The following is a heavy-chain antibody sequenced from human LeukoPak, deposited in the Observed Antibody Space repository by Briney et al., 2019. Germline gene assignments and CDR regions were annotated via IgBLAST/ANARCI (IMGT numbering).Heavy chain of an antibody. CDR1: GFTVSSNY. J-gene: IGHJ4*02. CDR3: AKTLRDRSITIFGVVIRGFDY. Sequence: GGSLRLSCAASGFTVSSNYMSWVRQAPGKGLEWVSVIYSGGSTYYADSVTGRLTISRDNSKNTLYLQMNSLRAEDTAVYYCAKTLRDRSITIFGVVIRGFDYWGQGTLVTVSS. CDR2: IYSGGST. V-gene: IGHV3-66*01. D-gene: IGHD3-3*01.